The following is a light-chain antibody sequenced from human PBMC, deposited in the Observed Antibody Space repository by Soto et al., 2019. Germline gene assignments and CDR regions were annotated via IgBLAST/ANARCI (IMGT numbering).Light chain of an antibody. Sequence: DIQITQSPSTLPASVGDRVTITCLASQSISIWLAWYQQKPGTAPKLLIYAASTLQSGVPSRFSGSGSGTDFTLTISCLQSEDFATYYCQQYYSYPLTFGGGTKVDIK. V-gene: IGKV1-5*01. CDR1: QSISIW. CDR2: AAS. CDR3: QQYYSYPLT. J-gene: IGKJ4*01.